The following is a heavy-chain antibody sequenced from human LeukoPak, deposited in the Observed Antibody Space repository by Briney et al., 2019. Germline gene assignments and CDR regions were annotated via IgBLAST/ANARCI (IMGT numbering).Heavy chain of an antibody. CDR2: VFNGGVT. J-gene: IGHJ4*02. V-gene: IGHV4-59*11. Sequence: SETLSLTCTVSGGSINNHYWSWIRQSPAKGLEWIGYVFNGGVTNYNPTLNSRVFMSLDTSRNQFSLRLSSVTAADTAIYYCASRPAGSTWYGVFDFWSQGTLVTVSS. CDR1: GGSINNHY. CDR3: ASRPAGSTWYGVFDF. D-gene: IGHD6-13*01.